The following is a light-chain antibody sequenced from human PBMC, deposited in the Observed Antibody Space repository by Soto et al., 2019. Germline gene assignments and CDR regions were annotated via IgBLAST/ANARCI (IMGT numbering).Light chain of an antibody. V-gene: IGKV3-20*01. CDR3: QQYGSSPVT. J-gene: IGKJ4*01. Sequence: EIVLTQSPGTLSLSPGERASLSCRASQSVSSSYLAWYQQKPGQAPRLLIFGASSSATGIPDRFSGSGSGTDFTLTIRRLEPEDIAMYYCQQYGSSPVTFGGGTKVEIK. CDR1: QSVSSSY. CDR2: GAS.